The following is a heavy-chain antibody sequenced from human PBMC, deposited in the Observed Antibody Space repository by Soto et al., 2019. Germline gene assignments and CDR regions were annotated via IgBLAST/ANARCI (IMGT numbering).Heavy chain of an antibody. CDR1: GGSISIGDYY. Sequence: SETLSLTCTVSGGSISIGDYYWSCIRQPPGKGLEWIGYIYYSGSTYYNPSLKSRVTISVDTSKNQFSLKLSSVTAADTAVYYCARAAAYYYYGMDVWGQGTTVTVSS. V-gene: IGHV4-30-4*01. CDR3: ARAAAYYYYGMDV. CDR2: IYYSGST. J-gene: IGHJ6*02.